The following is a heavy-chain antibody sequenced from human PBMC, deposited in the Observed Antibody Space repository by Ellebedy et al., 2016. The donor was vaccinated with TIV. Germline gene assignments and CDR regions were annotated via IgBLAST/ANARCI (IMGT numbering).Heavy chain of an antibody. CDR3: GRERGGLCDN. CDR1: GFSFGSHW. CDR2: NHCDGSGI. V-gene: IGHV3-74*01. D-gene: IGHD2-21*01. Sequence: GESLKISCTPAGFSFGSHWMLWVRQPPGKGVEWVSWNHCDGSGIRYAESVRGRFTISRDNAKNPLYLQMDSLRVDDTAVYYCGRERGGLCDNWGQGTLVTVSS. J-gene: IGHJ4*02.